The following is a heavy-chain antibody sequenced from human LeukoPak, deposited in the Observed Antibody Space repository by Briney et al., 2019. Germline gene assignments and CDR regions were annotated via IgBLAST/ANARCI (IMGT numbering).Heavy chain of an antibody. D-gene: IGHD1-26*01. Sequence: SETLSLTCTVSGVSIRDNNYYWGWVRQPPGEGLEWIGSMFYTGSSYYNPSRTPRVTLFVDPSKNRLSLNLKSGTSAGTAVYFGASLLLGGTVIDYWAREPWSSSPQ. CDR1: GVSIRDNNYY. V-gene: IGHV4-39*01. CDR2: MFYTGSS. CDR3: ASLLLGGTVIDY. J-gene: IGHJ4*02.